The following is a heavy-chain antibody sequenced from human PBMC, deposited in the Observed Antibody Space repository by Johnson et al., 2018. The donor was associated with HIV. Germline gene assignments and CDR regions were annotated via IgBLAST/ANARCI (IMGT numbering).Heavy chain of an antibody. CDR3: VQGVPNPAGAFDI. J-gene: IGHJ3*02. D-gene: IGHD6-19*01. Sequence: VQLVESGGGLVQPGRSLRLSCAASGFTFEDYGMSWVREAPGKGLEWVSGISWNSGSIGYADSVKGRFTISRDNAKNSLYLQMNSRRAEDTAVYYCVQGVPNPAGAFDIWGRGTMVTVSS. V-gene: IGHV3-9*01. CDR1: GFTFEDYG. CDR2: ISWNSGSI.